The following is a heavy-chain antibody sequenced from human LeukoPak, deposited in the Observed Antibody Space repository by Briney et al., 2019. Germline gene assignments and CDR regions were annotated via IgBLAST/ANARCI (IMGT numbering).Heavy chain of an antibody. Sequence: LPGRSLRLSCEASGLIFTTYAMPWVRQAPGKGLEWVAVISYDGSNKYYADSVKGRFTISRDNSKNTLYLQMNSLRAEDTAVYYCARDGSDIVVVVAASWGGSNWFDPWGQGTLVTVSS. CDR1: GLIFTTYA. CDR2: ISYDGSNK. J-gene: IGHJ5*02. D-gene: IGHD2-15*01. V-gene: IGHV3-30-3*01. CDR3: ARDGSDIVVVVAASWGGSNWFDP.